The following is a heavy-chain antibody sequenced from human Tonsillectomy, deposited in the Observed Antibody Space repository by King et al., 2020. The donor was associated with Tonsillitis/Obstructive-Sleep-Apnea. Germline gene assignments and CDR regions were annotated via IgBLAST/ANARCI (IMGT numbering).Heavy chain of an antibody. CDR3: ARLPASYGSTFDY. V-gene: IGHV4-59*08. J-gene: IGHJ4*02. D-gene: IGHD6-13*01. Sequence: QLQESGPGLVKPSETLSLTCTVSGGSIDSYNWNWIRQPPGKGLEWIGYIYYSGSTNYNPSLKSRVTISIDTSKNQFSLKLSSVTAAHTAVYYCARLPASYGSTFDYWGQGSLVTVSS. CDR2: IYYSGST. CDR1: GGSIDSYN.